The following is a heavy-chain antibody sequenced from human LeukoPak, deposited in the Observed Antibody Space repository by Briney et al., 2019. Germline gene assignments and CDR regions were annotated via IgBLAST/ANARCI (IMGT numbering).Heavy chain of an antibody. D-gene: IGHD5-18*01. CDR2: ISNSGSTI. V-gene: IGHV3-48*01. CDR1: GFTFSSSW. CDR3: ARDSFGYSYGYPSFDY. Sequence: TGGSLRLSCAASGFTFSSSWMSWIRQAPGKGLEWVSYISNSGSTIYYADSVKGRFTISRDNAKNSLYLQMNSLRTEDTAVYYCARDSFGYSYGYPSFDYWGQGTLVTVSS. J-gene: IGHJ4*02.